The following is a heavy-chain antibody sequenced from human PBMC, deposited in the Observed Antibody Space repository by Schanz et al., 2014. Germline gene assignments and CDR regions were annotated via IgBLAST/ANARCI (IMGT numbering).Heavy chain of an antibody. Sequence: QVQLVQSWAEVKGPGASVKVSCKASGYSFTPFPIHWVRQAPGQRLEWMGWMNPDSGNTGYAQKFQGRVTMTTDTSTSTSYMELTSLRFDDTAVYYCARDFSAYVGNYFDYWGQGTLVTVSS. CDR2: MNPDSGNT. J-gene: IGHJ4*02. CDR3: ARDFSAYVGNYFDY. CDR1: GYSFTPFP. D-gene: IGHD5-12*01. V-gene: IGHV1-3*01.